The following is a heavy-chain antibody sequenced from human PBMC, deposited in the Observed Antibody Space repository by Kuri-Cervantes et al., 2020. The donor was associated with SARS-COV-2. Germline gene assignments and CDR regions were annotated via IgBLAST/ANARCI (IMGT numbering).Heavy chain of an antibody. CDR2: ISPSDSET. D-gene: IGHD3-9*01. CDR3: ARREYFDWVFDY. V-gene: IGHV5-51*01. J-gene: IGHJ4*02. Sequence: IDWVRQMTGQGLERMGIISPSDSETTYSLSFQGQVTISADKSISTAYLRWSSLKASDTAMYYCARREYFDWVFDYWRQGTLVTVSS.